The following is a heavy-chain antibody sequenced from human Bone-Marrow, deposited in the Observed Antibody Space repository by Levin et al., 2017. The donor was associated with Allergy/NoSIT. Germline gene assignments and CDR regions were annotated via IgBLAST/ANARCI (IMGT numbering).Heavy chain of an antibody. D-gene: IGHD2-15*01. CDR3: ATGIGCSGGSCPDY. J-gene: IGHJ4*02. V-gene: IGHV1-24*01. CDR1: GYTLTELS. Sequence: GASVKVSCKVSGYTLTELSMHWVRQAPGKGLEWMGGFDPEDGETIYAQKFQGRVTMTEDTSTDTAYMELSSLRSEDTAVYYCATGIGCSGGSCPDYWGQGTLVTVSS. CDR2: FDPEDGET.